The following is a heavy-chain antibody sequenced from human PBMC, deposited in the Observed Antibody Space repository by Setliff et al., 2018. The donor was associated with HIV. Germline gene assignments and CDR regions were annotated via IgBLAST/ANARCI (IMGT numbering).Heavy chain of an antibody. Sequence: SETLSLTCAVYGGSFSGYYWNWTRQPPGKGLEWIGEIIHSGGTNYNPSLKSRVTISVDKSKNQFSLKLSSVTAADTAVYYCARIIATPGTTWGQGTLVTVSS. CDR2: IIHSGGT. CDR1: GGSFSGYY. V-gene: IGHV4-34*12. J-gene: IGHJ1*01. CDR3: ARIIATPGTT. D-gene: IGHD6-13*01.